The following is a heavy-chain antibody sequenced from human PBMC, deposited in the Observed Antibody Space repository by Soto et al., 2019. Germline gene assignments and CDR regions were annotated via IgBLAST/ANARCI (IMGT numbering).Heavy chain of an antibody. CDR3: ARDGGSSAQYYYGMDV. D-gene: IGHD6-25*01. CDR2: INPNSGTI. Sequence: EASVKVSCKASGYTFTAYYLYWVRQAPGQGLEWMGWINPNSGTINYPQKFQDRVTMTRDTSISTVYMELSRLRSDDTAVYFCARDGGSSAQYYYGMDVWGQGTTVTVSS. V-gene: IGHV1-2*02. CDR1: GYTFTAYY. J-gene: IGHJ6*02.